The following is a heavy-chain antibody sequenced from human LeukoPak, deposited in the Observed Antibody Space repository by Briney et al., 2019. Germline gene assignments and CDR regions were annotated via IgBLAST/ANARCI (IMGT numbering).Heavy chain of an antibody. V-gene: IGHV5-10-1*01. D-gene: IGHD6-13*01. J-gene: IGHJ3*02. CDR2: IDPSDSYT. CDR3: ARRIAADAFDI. Sequence: PGESLKISCQCAGSSFVRYWINGVRQMPGKGLEWMGTIDPSDSYTNYSPSFQGHVTISVDKSISTAYLQWSSLKASDTAMYYCARRIAADAFDIWGQGTMVTVSS. CDR1: GSSFVRYW.